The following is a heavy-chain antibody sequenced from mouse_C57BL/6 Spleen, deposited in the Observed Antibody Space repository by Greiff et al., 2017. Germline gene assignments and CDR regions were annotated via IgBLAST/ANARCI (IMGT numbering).Heavy chain of an antibody. CDR1: GYTFTSYW. CDR3: ARREGSYYGSSPYFDY. Sequence: QVQLQQPGAELVRPGSSVKLSCKASGYTFTSYWMDRVKQRPGQGLEWIGNIYPSDSETHYNQKFKDKATLTVDKSSSTAYMQLSSLTSEDSAVYYCARREGSYYGSSPYFDYWGQGTTLTVSS. V-gene: IGHV1-61*01. D-gene: IGHD1-1*01. CDR2: IYPSDSET. J-gene: IGHJ2*01.